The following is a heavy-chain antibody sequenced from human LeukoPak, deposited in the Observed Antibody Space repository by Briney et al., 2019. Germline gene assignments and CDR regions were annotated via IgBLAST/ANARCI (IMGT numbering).Heavy chain of an antibody. CDR1: GGSISSSSYY. D-gene: IGHD2-2*01. CDR2: IYYSGST. J-gene: IGHJ4*02. CDR3: ARQNLPSYYFDY. V-gene: IGHV4-39*07. Sequence: SETLSLTCTVSGGSISSSSYYWGWIRQPPGKGLEWIGSIYYSGSTYYNPSLKSRVTISVDTSKNQFSLKLSSVTAADTAVYYCARQNLPSYYFDYWGQGTLVTVSS.